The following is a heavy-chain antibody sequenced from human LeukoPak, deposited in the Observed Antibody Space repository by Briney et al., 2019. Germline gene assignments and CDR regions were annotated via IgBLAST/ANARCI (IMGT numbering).Heavy chain of an antibody. Sequence: SVKVSCKASGDTFSSYAISWVRQAPGQGLEWMGGIIPIFGTSNYAHKFQGRVTITADKSTSTAYMELSSLRSEDTAVYYCARRPIFGVVDYWGQGTLVTVSS. D-gene: IGHD3-3*01. CDR1: GDTFSSYA. CDR3: ARRPIFGVVDY. V-gene: IGHV1-69*06. CDR2: IIPIFGTS. J-gene: IGHJ4*02.